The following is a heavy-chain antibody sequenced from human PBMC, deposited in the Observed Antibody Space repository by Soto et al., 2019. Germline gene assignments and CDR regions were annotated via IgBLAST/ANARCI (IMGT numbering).Heavy chain of an antibody. V-gene: IGHV3-74*01. J-gene: IGHJ6*03. Sequence: GGSLRHSCAASGFTFSSYWMHWVRQAPGKGLVWVSRINSDGSSTSYADSVKGRFTISRDNAKNTLYLQMNSLRAEDTAVYYCARVSSGLSSEGTAIDYYYMDVWGKGTTVTVSS. CDR2: INSDGSST. CDR1: GFTFSSYW. D-gene: IGHD2-21*02. CDR3: ARVSSGLSSEGTAIDYYYMDV.